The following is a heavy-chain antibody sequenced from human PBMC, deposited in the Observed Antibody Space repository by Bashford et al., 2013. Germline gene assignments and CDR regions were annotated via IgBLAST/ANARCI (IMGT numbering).Heavy chain of an antibody. Sequence: SSETLSLTCAVYGGSFSGYYWSWIRQPPGKGLEWIGEINHSGSTNYNPSLKSRVTISVDTSKNQFSLKLSSVTAADTAVYYCARGPGPAAIRGDGWFDPWGQGTLVTVSS. CDR3: ARGPGPAAIRGDGWFDP. J-gene: IGHJ5*02. CDR1: GGSFSGYY. D-gene: IGHD2-2*02. CDR2: INHSGST. V-gene: IGHV4-34*01.